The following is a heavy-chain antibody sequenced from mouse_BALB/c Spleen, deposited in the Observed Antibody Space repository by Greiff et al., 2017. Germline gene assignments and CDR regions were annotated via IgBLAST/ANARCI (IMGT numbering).Heavy chain of an antibody. CDR1: GFTFSSYT. CDR2: ISNGGGST. Sequence: EVKLMESGGGLVQPGGSLKLSCAASGFTFSSYTMSWVRQTPEKRLEWVAYISNGGGSTYYPDTVKGRFTISRDNAKNTLYLQMSSLKSEDTAMYYCAREVRPYAMDYWGQGTSVTVSS. V-gene: IGHV5-12-2*01. CDR3: AREVRPYAMDY. D-gene: IGHD2-14*01. J-gene: IGHJ4*01.